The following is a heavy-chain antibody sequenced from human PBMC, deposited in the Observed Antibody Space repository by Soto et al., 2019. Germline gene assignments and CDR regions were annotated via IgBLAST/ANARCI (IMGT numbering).Heavy chain of an antibody. CDR3: AKDQGLYYDSSGYPLYYFDY. Sequence: TGGSLRLSCAASGFTFSSYGMHWVRQAPGKGLEWVAVISYDGSNKYYADSVKGRFTISRDNSKNTLYLQMNSLRAEDTAVYYCAKDQGLYYDSSGYPLYYFDYWGQGTLVTVSS. D-gene: IGHD3-22*01. V-gene: IGHV3-30*18. J-gene: IGHJ4*02. CDR1: GFTFSSYG. CDR2: ISYDGSNK.